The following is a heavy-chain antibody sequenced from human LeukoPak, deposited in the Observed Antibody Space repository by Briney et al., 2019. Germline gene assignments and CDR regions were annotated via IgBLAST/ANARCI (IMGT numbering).Heavy chain of an antibody. CDR1: GYTFTSYG. CDR3: ARDTYYYDSSGYSGWFDP. D-gene: IGHD3-22*01. CDR2: ISAYNGNT. V-gene: IGHV1-18*01. J-gene: IGHJ5*02. Sequence: ASVKVSCKASGYTFTSYGISWVRQAPGQGLEWMGWISAYNGNTNYAQKLQDRVTMTTDTSTSTAYMELRSLRSDDTAVYYCARDTYYYDSSGYSGWFDPWGQGTLVTVSS.